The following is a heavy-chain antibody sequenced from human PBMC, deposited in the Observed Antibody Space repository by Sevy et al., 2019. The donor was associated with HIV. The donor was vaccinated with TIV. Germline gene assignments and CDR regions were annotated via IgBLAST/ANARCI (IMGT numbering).Heavy chain of an antibody. CDR3: AKGQQLITQSGSYFYYGMNV. D-gene: IGHD6-13*01. V-gene: IGHV3-9*01. CDR2: ISWNGADI. Sequence: GGSLRLSCAASNLTFEDYAMHWVRRAPGKGLEWVSGISWNGADIGFAASVKGRFTISRDNAKSSVYLQINSLTPEDTGVYYCAKGQQLITQSGSYFYYGMNVRGQGTTVTVSS. J-gene: IGHJ6*02. CDR1: NLTFEDYA.